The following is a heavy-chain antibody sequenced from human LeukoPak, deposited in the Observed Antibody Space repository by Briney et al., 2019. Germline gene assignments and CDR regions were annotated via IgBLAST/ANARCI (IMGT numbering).Heavy chain of an antibody. Sequence: PSETLSLTCVVYSGSFSGYFWSWIRQPPGKGLEWIGEINRSGSTNYNPSLKSRVTISVDTSKNQFSLKLSSVTAADTAVYYCAREFRYYDSSGYYSHFDYWGQGTLVTVSS. D-gene: IGHD3-22*01. CDR1: SGSFSGYF. V-gene: IGHV4-34*01. CDR2: INRSGST. J-gene: IGHJ4*02. CDR3: AREFRYYDSSGYYSHFDY.